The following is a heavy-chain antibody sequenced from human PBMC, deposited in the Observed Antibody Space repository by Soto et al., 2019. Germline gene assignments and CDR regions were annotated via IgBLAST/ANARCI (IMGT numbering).Heavy chain of an antibody. CDR2: IWYDGSNK. CDR3: ARVGRGDYFDY. J-gene: IGHJ4*02. CDR1: GFTFSSYG. D-gene: IGHD1-26*01. Sequence: QVQLVESGGGVVQPGRSLRLSCAASGFTFSSYGMHWVRQAPGKGLEWVAVIWYDGSNKYYADSVKGRITISRDNSKNTLYRQMNSLRAEDTAVYYCARVGRGDYFDYWGQGSLVTVSS. V-gene: IGHV3-33*01.